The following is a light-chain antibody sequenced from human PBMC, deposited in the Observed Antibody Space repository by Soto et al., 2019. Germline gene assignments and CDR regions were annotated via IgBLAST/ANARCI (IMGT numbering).Light chain of an antibody. J-gene: IGLJ2*01. CDR3: SSYTSSSTRV. Sequence: QSALTQPASVSGSPGQSITISCTGTSSDVGGYNYVSWCQQHPGKAPKLMIYDVSNRPSGVSNRFSGSKSGNTASLTISGLQAEDEADYYCSSYTSSSTRVFGGGTKLPVL. V-gene: IGLV2-14*01. CDR2: DVS. CDR1: SSDVGGYNY.